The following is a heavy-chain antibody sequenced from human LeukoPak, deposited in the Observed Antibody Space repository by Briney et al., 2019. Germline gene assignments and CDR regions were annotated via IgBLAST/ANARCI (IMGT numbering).Heavy chain of an antibody. V-gene: IGHV4-59*01. Sequence: PSETLSLTCTVSGGPISSYYWSWIRQPPGRGREWIAYIYYTGRTNYNPSLSSRVTISIKTSQNHVSLKLTSVTGADTAVYYCARRGRNSSGWQDYLWGQGTLVTVSS. D-gene: IGHD6-25*01. CDR2: IYYTGRT. CDR3: ARRGRNSSGWQDYL. CDR1: GGPISSYY. J-gene: IGHJ4*02.